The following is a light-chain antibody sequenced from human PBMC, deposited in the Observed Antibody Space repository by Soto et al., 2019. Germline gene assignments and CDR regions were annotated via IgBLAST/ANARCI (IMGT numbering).Light chain of an antibody. CDR1: QSISSW. CDR2: DAS. CDR3: QQYNSYSRT. J-gene: IGKJ1*01. V-gene: IGKV1-5*01. Sequence: DIQMTQSPSTLSASVGDRVTITCRASQSISSWLAWYQQKPGKAPKLLIYDASSLESGVPSRFSGSGSGTDFTLTISSLQPDDFATYYCQQYNSYSRTFGQGTRWIS.